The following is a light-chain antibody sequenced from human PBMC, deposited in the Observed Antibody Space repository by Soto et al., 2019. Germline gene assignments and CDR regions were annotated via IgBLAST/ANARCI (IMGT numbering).Light chain of an antibody. CDR3: CSYAGSSTYV. CDR1: SSDVGSYNL. J-gene: IGLJ1*01. Sequence: LNKAASGYGAARRGRPISCTKNSSDVGSYNLVSWYQQHPGKAPKLMIYEVSKRPSGVSNRFSGSKSGNTASLTISGLQAEDEADYYCCSYAGSSTYVFGTGTKVPVL. V-gene: IGLV2-23*02. CDR2: EVS.